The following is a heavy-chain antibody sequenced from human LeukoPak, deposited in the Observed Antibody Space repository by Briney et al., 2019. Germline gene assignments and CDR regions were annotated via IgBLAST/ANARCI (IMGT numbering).Heavy chain of an antibody. CDR3: ARGDAFSGDH. CDR2: IHPEGNEK. V-gene: IGHV3-7*04. Sequence: PGWSMRLSCAVSGISFTNFWMSWVRQAAGRGLEWVANIHPEGNEKYHVESVKGRFTISRDNTKNLLFLQMNGLRVEDTAVYYCARGDAFSGDHWGQGTLVTVSS. J-gene: IGHJ4*02. CDR1: GISFTNFW.